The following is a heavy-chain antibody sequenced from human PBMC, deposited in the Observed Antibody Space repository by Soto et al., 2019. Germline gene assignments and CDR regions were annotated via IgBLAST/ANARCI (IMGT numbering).Heavy chain of an antibody. CDR3: ASSVRNCSSTSCYGPDP. Sequence: QVQLVQSGAEVKKPGSSVKVSCKTSGGTFSSYTISWVRQAPGQGLEWMGRIIPILGIANYAQKFQGRVTITADKSTSTAYMELSSLRSEDTAVYYCASSVRNCSSTSCYGPDPWGQGTLVTVSS. J-gene: IGHJ5*02. CDR2: IIPILGIA. D-gene: IGHD2-2*01. V-gene: IGHV1-69*02. CDR1: GGTFSSYT.